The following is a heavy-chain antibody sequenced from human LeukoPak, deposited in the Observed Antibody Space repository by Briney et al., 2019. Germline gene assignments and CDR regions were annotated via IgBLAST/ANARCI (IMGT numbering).Heavy chain of an antibody. J-gene: IGHJ4*02. CDR3: AKSGWNYTPFDY. V-gene: IGHV3-23*01. Sequence: GGPLRLSCAASGFTFSSYAMSWVRQAPGKGLEWVSAISGSGGSTYYADSVKGRFTISRDNSKNTLYLQMNSLRAEDTAVYHCAKSGWNYTPFDYWGQGTLVTVSS. CDR2: ISGSGGST. D-gene: IGHD1-7*01. CDR1: GFTFSSYA.